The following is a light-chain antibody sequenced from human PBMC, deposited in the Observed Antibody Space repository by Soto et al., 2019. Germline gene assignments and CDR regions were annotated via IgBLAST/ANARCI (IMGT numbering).Light chain of an antibody. J-gene: IGLJ3*02. Sequence: QSALTQPASVSGSPGQSITISCTGTSSDVGGHNYVSWYQQHAGKAPKLMIYDVSNRPSGVSNRFSGSKSGNTASLIISGLQAEDEADYYCSSNTTSNTWVFGGGTKLTVL. CDR2: DVS. V-gene: IGLV2-14*01. CDR1: SSDVGGHNY. CDR3: SSNTTSNTWV.